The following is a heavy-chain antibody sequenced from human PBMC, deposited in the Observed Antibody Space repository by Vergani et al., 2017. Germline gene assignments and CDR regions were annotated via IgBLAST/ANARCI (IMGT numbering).Heavy chain of an antibody. CDR1: GGSITSRSYY. Sequence: QLHLQESGPGLVKPSETLSPTCTVSGGSITSRSYYWGWIRQPPGKGLEWIGNILHSGGAYYNLSLKGRVTISVDTSKNQFSLEVTSVTAADAAIYFCARTESFILRYFHWALWGQGTLVTVSS. CDR3: ARTESFILRYFHWAL. D-gene: IGHD3-9*01. V-gene: IGHV4-39*01. CDR2: ILHSGGA. J-gene: IGHJ4*02.